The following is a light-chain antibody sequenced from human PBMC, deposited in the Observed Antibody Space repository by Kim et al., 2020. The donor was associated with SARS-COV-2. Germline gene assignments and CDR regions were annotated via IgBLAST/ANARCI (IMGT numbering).Light chain of an antibody. CDR3: QVWDSSSDHVV. V-gene: IGLV3-21*04. CDR2: SDS. CDR1: NIGSKS. Sequence: APGKTARITCGENNIGSKSVHWYQQKPGQAPVLVIFSDSDRPSGIPERFSGSNSGNTATLTISRVEAGDEADYYCQVWDSSSDHVVFGGGTQLTVL. J-gene: IGLJ2*01.